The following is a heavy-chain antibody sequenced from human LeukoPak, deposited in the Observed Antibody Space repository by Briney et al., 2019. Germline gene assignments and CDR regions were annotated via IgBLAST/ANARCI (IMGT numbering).Heavy chain of an antibody. CDR2: IYYSGST. J-gene: IGHJ4*02. Sequence: SETLSLTCTVSGGSISSYYWSGIRQPPGKGLEWIGYIYYSGSTNYNPSLKSRVTISVDTSKNQFSLKLSSVTAADTAVYYCARGGELMTTSKAFDYWGQGTLVTVSS. D-gene: IGHD4-17*01. CDR1: GGSISSYY. V-gene: IGHV4-59*01. CDR3: ARGGELMTTSKAFDY.